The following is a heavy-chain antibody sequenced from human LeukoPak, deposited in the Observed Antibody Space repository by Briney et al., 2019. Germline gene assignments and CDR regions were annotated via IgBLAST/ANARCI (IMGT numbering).Heavy chain of an antibody. Sequence: SETLSLTCAVYGGSFSGYYWSWIRQPPGKGLEWIGEINHSGSTNYNPSLKSRVTISADTSKNQFSLKLSSVTAADTAVYYCARYIVVAQLGFDYWGQGTLVTVSS. D-gene: IGHD2-15*01. CDR1: GGSFSGYY. V-gene: IGHV4-34*01. CDR2: INHSGST. J-gene: IGHJ4*02. CDR3: ARYIVVAQLGFDY.